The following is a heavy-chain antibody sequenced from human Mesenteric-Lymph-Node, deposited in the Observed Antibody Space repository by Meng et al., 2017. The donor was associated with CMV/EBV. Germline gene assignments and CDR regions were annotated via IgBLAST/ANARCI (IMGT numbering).Heavy chain of an antibody. V-gene: IGHV3-7*01. Sequence: GGSLRLSCAASGFTFKNHWMSWVRQAPGKGLEWVANMKPDGRERNYADSVKGRFTISRDNAMNSLFLQMNSLRAEDTAVYYCTRSMEVWGQGTTVTVSS. CDR2: MKPDGRER. CDR3: TRSMEV. J-gene: IGHJ6*02. CDR1: GFTFKNHW.